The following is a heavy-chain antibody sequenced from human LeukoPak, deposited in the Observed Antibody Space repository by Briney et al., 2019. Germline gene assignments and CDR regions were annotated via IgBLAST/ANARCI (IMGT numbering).Heavy chain of an antibody. J-gene: IGHJ6*03. V-gene: IGHV3-53*01. CDR2: IHSGGAT. D-gene: IGHD3-22*01. CDR3: ARVGYYDSGGFYKYYRYYMDV. Sequence: GGSLRLSCAASEFTVSHNYMSWVPQAPGKGLECVSFIHSGGATYYADSVKGRFTISRDISKNTLYLQMDTLRAEDTAVYYCARVGYYDSGGFYKYYRYYMDVWGKGTTVTVSS. CDR1: EFTVSHNY.